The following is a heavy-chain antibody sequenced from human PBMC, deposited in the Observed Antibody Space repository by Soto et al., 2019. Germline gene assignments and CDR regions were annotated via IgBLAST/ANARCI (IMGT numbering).Heavy chain of an antibody. V-gene: IGHV3-74*01. D-gene: IGHD5-18*01. J-gene: IGHJ4*02. CDR1: GFTFSTYW. CDR3: VRAKGSNYGLFDY. Sequence: LRLSCAASGFTFSTYWMHWVRQAPGRGLVWVSRINSDGSSTFYADSVKGRFTISSDKARNTLYLQMNSLRAEDTAVYYCVRAKGSNYGLFDYWGQGTLVTVSS. CDR2: INSDGSST.